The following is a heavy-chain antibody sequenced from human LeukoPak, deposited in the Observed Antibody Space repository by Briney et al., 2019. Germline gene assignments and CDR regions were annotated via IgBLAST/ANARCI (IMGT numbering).Heavy chain of an antibody. V-gene: IGHV3-9*01. J-gene: IGHJ4*02. D-gene: IGHD3-9*01. CDR2: ISWNSGSI. CDR3: AKAQASGGRYFDWLLAYYFDY. Sequence: PGRSLRLSCAASGFTFDDYAMHWVRQAPGKGLEWVSGISWNSGSIGYADSVKGRFTISRDNAKNSLYLQMNSLRAEDTALYYCAKAQASGGRYFDWLLAYYFDYWGQGTLVTVSS. CDR1: GFTFDDYA.